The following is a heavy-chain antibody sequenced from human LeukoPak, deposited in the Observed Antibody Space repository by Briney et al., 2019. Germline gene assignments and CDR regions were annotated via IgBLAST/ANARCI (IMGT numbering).Heavy chain of an antibody. CDR2: TRNKANSYTT. V-gene: IGHV3-72*01. CDR1: GFTFSDHY. J-gene: IGHJ4*02. Sequence: GGSLRLSCAASGFTFSDHYMDWVRQAPGKGLEGVGRTRNKANSYTTEYAASVKGRFTISRDDSKNSLYLQMNSLKTEDTAVYYCARVPNYGGLAGIDYWGQGTLVTVSS. D-gene: IGHD4-23*01. CDR3: ARVPNYGGLAGIDY.